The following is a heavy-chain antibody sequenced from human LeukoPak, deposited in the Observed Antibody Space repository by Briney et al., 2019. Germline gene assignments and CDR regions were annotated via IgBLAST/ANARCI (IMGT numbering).Heavy chain of an antibody. J-gene: IGHJ4*02. D-gene: IGHD1-7*01. CDR3: AHSETGTTVGEVDFDY. CDR2: IYWDDDK. Sequence: NKSGPTLVNPTQTLTLTCTFSGFSLSTHGMGVGWIRQPPGKALECLALIYWDDDKRYSPSLKSRLTITKDTSKNQVVLTMTNMDPVDTATYYCAHSETGTTVGEVDFDYWGQGTLVTVSS. V-gene: IGHV2-5*02. CDR1: GFSLSTHGMG.